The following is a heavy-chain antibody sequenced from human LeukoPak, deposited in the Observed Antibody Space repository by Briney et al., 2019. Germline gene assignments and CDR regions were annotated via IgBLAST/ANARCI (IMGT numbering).Heavy chain of an antibody. V-gene: IGHV3-23*01. CDR2: ISGSGGST. CDR1: GFTFSSYA. J-gene: IGHJ6*02. D-gene: IGHD3-3*01. CDR3: ARDTPITIFGVVIIPFYYGMDV. Sequence: PGGSLRLSCAASGFTFSSYAMSWVRQAPGKGLEWVSAISGSGGSTYYADSVKGRFTISRDNAKNSLYLQMNSLRAEDTAVYYCARDTPITIFGVVIIPFYYGMDVWGQGTTVTVSS.